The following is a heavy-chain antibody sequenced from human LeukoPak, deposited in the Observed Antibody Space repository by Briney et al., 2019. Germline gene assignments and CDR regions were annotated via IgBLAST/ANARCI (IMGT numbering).Heavy chain of an antibody. D-gene: IGHD5-18*01. Sequence: SETLSLTCTVSGDSFSSSSHCWGRLRQPPGRGLEWIGYIYYSGNTNYNPSLKSRVTISVDTSKNQFSLKLSSVTAADTAVYYCARGSSWGYSYGYDYWGQGTLATVSS. CDR1: GDSFSSSSHC. CDR3: ARGSSWGYSYGYDY. J-gene: IGHJ4*02. CDR2: IYYSGNT. V-gene: IGHV4-61*01.